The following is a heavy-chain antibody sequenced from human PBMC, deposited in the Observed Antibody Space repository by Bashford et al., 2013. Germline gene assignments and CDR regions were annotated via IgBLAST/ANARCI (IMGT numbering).Heavy chain of an antibody. Sequence: GSLRLSCAASGFTFSTYSMNWVRQAPGKGLEWVSSIDTSSSYISYADSVKGRFTISRDNAKKSLYLQMNSLRAEDTAVYYCARDGQLLPLDYGMDLWGQGTTVTVSS. CDR2: IDTSSSYI. J-gene: IGHJ6*02. CDR1: GFTFSTYS. V-gene: IGHV3-21*01. D-gene: IGHD5-12*01. CDR3: ARDGQLLPLDYGMDL.